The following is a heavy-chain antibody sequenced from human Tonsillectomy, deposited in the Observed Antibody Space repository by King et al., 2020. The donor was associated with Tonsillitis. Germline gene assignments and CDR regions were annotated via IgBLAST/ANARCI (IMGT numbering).Heavy chain of an antibody. CDR2: ISWNSGNI. V-gene: IGHV3-9*01. Sequence: EQLVQSGGGLVQPGRSLRLSCAASGFTFDNYAMHWVWQVPGKGLEWVSGISWNSGNIGYADSVKGRFTISRDNAKNSLYLQMNSLRAEDTALYYCAKARGRGNDRVNTYYLDYWGQGTLVTVSS. D-gene: IGHD3-16*02. CDR1: GFTFDNYA. J-gene: IGHJ4*02. CDR3: AKARGRGNDRVNTYYLDY.